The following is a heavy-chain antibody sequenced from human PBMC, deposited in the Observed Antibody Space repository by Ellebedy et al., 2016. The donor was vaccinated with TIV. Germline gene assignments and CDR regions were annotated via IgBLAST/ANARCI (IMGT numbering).Heavy chain of an antibody. Sequence: SETLSLXXAVSGGSISSGGYSWSWIRQPPGKGLEWIGYIYYSGSTYYNPSLKSRVTISVDTSKNQFSLKLSSVTAADTAVYYCARQNLDSGSYLNYFDYWGQGTLVTVSS. CDR2: IYYSGST. D-gene: IGHD1-26*01. J-gene: IGHJ4*02. CDR1: GGSISSGGYS. V-gene: IGHV4-30-4*07. CDR3: ARQNLDSGSYLNYFDY.